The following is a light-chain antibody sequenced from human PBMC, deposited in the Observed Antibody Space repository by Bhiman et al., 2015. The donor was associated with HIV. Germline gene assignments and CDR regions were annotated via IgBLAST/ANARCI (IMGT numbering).Light chain of an antibody. V-gene: IGLV3-19*01. CDR2: GKN. CDR1: SLRSYY. Sequence: SSELTQDPAVSVALGQTVRITCQGDSLRSYYASWYQQKPGQAPLLVIYGKNNRPSGIPDRFSGSSSGNTASLTISGTQAMDEADYYCQTWDNKFYVFGSGTRVTVL. J-gene: IGLJ1*01. CDR3: QTWDNKFYV.